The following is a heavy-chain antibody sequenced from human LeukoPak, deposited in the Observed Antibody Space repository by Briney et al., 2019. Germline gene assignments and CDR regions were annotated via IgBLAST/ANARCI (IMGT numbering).Heavy chain of an antibody. J-gene: IGHJ4*02. D-gene: IGHD3-16*02. CDR3: ARASRAYDYVWGSYRYLDY. V-gene: IGHV4-59*01. CDR2: IYYSGST. CDR1: GGSISNYY. Sequence: SETLSLTCTVSGGSISNYYWSWIRQPPGKGLEWIGYIYYSGSTNYNPSLKSRVTISVDTSKNQFSLKLSSVTAADTAVYYCARASRAYDYVWGSYRYLDYWGQGTLVTVSS.